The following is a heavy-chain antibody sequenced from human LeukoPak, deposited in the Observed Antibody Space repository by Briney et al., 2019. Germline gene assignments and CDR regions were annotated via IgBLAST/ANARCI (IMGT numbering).Heavy chain of an antibody. Sequence: GGSLRLSCAASGFTFSTYAMTWVRQAPGKGLEWVSTISAIGGSTYYADSVKGRFTISRDNSKSTLYLQMNSLGAEDTAVYYCAKPRDFYYYMDVWGKGTTVIVSS. V-gene: IGHV3-23*01. J-gene: IGHJ6*03. CDR1: GFTFSTYA. CDR2: ISAIGGST. CDR3: AKPRDFYYYMDV.